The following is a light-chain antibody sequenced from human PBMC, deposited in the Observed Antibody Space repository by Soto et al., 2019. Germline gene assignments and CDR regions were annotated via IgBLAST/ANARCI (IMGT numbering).Light chain of an antibody. J-gene: IGKJ4*01. CDR1: QSVSSY. CDR3: QQRSNWPLT. CDR2: DAS. V-gene: IGKV3-11*01. Sequence: EIVLTQSPDTLSLSPGERATLSCRASQSVSSYLAWYQQKPGQAPRLLIYDASNRATGIPARFSGSGSGTDFTLTISSLEPEDFAVYYCQQRSNWPLTFGGGIKVEIK.